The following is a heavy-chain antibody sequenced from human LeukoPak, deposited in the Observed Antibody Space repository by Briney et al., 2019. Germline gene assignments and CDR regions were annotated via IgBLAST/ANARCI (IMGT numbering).Heavy chain of an antibody. CDR1: GFTLSSYG. D-gene: IGHD4/OR15-4a*01. V-gene: IGHV3-30*02. Sequence: GGSLRLSCAGSGFTLSSYGMHWVRLAPGKGLEWVAFIPFDGNNKYYTDSLKGRFTISRDNSKNTLYLQMNSLRADDTAIYYCAKGSPRTMESWGQGTLVTVSS. J-gene: IGHJ4*02. CDR3: AKGSPRTMES. CDR2: IPFDGNNK.